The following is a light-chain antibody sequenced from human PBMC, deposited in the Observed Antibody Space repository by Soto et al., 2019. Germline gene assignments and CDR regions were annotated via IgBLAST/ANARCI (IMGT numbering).Light chain of an antibody. J-gene: IGKJ1*01. Sequence: DIQMTQSPSTLSGSVGDRVTITCRASQTISSWLAWYQQKPGKAPKLLIYKASTLKSGVPSRFSGSGSGTEFTLTISSLQPDDFATYYCHHYNSYSEAFGQGTKVDIK. CDR1: QTISSW. CDR3: HHYNSYSEA. CDR2: KAS. V-gene: IGKV1-5*03.